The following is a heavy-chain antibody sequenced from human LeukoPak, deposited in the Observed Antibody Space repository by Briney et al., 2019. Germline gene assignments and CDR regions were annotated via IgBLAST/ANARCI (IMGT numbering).Heavy chain of an antibody. J-gene: IGHJ4*02. D-gene: IGHD1-26*01. V-gene: IGHV3-23*01. CDR2: ISGSGGST. Sequence: GGTLRLSCAASGFTFSSYGMSWVRQAPGKGLEWVSAISGSGGSTYYADSVKGRFTISRDDSKNTLYLQMNSLRAEDTAVYYCAKDGFVPPPHSRRSGRPYYYDDWGQGTLVTVSS. CDR3: AKDGFVPPPHSRRSGRPYYYDD. CDR1: GFTFSSYG.